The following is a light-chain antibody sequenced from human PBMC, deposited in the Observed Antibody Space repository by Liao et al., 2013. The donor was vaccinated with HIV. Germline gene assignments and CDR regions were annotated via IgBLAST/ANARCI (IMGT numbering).Light chain of an antibody. CDR2: YDS. J-gene: IGLJ1*01. CDR3: QVWDRSSDQYV. CDR1: KIGTTS. V-gene: IGLV3-21*04. Sequence: SYELTQPPSVSVAPGKTARITCGGNKIGTTSVHWYQQKSGQAPVLVIFYDSARPSGIPERFSGTNSADTATLTISRVEVGDEAEYYCQVWDRSSDQYVFGVGTKVTVL.